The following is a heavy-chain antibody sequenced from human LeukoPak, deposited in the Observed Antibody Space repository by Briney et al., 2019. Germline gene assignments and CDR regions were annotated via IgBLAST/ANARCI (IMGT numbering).Heavy chain of an antibody. CDR2: IYYSGST. J-gene: IGHJ6*02. Sequence: SETLSLTCTVSGGSISSYYWSWIRQPPGKGLEWIGYIYYSGSTNYNPSLKSRVTISVDTSKNQFSLKLSSVTAADTAVYYCARDMAVGQSGGSSWFYYYGMDVWGQGTTVTVSS. CDR3: ARDMAVGQSGGSSWFYYYGMDV. CDR1: GGSISSYY. D-gene: IGHD6-13*01. V-gene: IGHV4-59*01.